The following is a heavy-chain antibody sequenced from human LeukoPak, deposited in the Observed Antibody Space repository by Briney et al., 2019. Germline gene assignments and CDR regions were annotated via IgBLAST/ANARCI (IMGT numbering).Heavy chain of an antibody. CDR3: ARGAYYYDSSGYGY. CDR1: GGSISSGGYY. CDR2: IYYSGST. Sequence: SQTLSLTCTVSGGSISSGGYYWSWIRQPPGKGLEWIGYIYYSGSTNYNPSLKSRVTISVDTSKNQFSLKLSSVTAADTAVYYCARGAYYYDSSGYGYWGQGTLVTVSS. V-gene: IGHV4-61*08. D-gene: IGHD3-22*01. J-gene: IGHJ4*02.